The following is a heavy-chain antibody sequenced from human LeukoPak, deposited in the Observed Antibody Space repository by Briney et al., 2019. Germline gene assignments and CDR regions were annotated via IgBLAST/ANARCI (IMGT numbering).Heavy chain of an antibody. CDR2: ISAYNGNT. CDR3: ARGYCSGGSCPNYFDY. D-gene: IGHD2-15*01. Sequence: EASVKVSCKASGYTFTSYGISWVRQAPGQGLEWMGWISAYNGNTNYAQKFQGRVTITADKSTSTAYMELSSLRSEDTAVYYCARGYCSGGSCPNYFDYWGQGTLVTVSS. CDR1: GYTFTSYG. V-gene: IGHV1-18*01. J-gene: IGHJ4*02.